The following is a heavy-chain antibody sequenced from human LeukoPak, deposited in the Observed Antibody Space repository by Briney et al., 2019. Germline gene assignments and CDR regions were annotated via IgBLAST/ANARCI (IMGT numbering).Heavy chain of an antibody. D-gene: IGHD2-2*02. CDR3: ARGGGYCSSTSCYTFDY. CDR2: IYTSGST. CDR1: GGSISSYY. V-gene: IGHV4-4*07. Sequence: PSETLSLTCTVSGGSISSYYWSWIRQPAGKGLEWIGRIYTSGSTNYNPSPKSRVTVSVDTSKNQFSLKLSSVTAADTAVYYCARGGGYCSSTSCYTFDYWGQGTLVTVSS. J-gene: IGHJ4*02.